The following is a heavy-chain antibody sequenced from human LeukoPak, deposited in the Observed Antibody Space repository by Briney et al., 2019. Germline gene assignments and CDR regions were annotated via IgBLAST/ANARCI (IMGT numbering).Heavy chain of an antibody. V-gene: IGHV1-46*01. Sequence: ASLKVSCKASGYTFTTYYMHWGRHAPGQGLEWMGIINPSGGGTNYAQKFQGRVTMTRDTSTSTVYMELTSLRSDDTAVYFCVRGRIGYSSGFPYFDYWGQGTLVTVSS. CDR3: VRGRIGYSSGFPYFDY. J-gene: IGHJ4*02. CDR1: GYTFTTYY. D-gene: IGHD6-19*01. CDR2: INPSGGGT.